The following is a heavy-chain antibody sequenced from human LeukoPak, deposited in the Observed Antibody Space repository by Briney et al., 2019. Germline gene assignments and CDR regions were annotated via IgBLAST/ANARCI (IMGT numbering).Heavy chain of an antibody. Sequence: PGGSLRLSCAASGFTFSSYWMSWVRQAPGKGLEWVANIKQDGSEKYYVDSVKGRFTISRDNAKNSLYLQMNSLRAEDTAVYYCARDGGGATTSDAFDIWGQGTMVTVSS. CDR1: GFTFSSYW. CDR3: ARDGGGATTSDAFDI. D-gene: IGHD1-26*01. J-gene: IGHJ3*02. V-gene: IGHV3-7*01. CDR2: IKQDGSEK.